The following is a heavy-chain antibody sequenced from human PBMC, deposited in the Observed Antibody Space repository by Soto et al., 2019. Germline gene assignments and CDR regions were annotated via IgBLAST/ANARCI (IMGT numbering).Heavy chain of an antibody. J-gene: IGHJ3*02. D-gene: IGHD3-22*01. Sequence: QVQLVESGGGVVQPGRSLRLSCSASGFTFSSHGMHWARQAPGKGLEWVAVIWYDGSNKYYADSVKGRFTISRDNSKNXXYLLMNSLRAEDTAVYYCARAYYYDSGAYQNAFDIWGQGTMVTVSS. CDR2: IWYDGSNK. CDR1: GFTFSSHG. V-gene: IGHV3-33*01. CDR3: ARAYYYDSGAYQNAFDI.